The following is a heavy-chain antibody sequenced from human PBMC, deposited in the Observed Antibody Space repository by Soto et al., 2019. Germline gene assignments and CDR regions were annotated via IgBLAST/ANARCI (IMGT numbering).Heavy chain of an antibody. CDR3: ARDMRFQLEPRKGYYGMDV. CDR2: INPNSGGT. V-gene: IGHV1-2*02. Sequence: ASVKVSCKASGYTFTGYYMHWVRQAPGQGLEWMGWINPNSGGTNYAQKFQGRVTMTRDTSISTAYMKLSRLRSDDTAVYYCARDMRFQLEPRKGYYGMDVWGQGTTVTVSS. J-gene: IGHJ6*02. CDR1: GYTFTGYY. D-gene: IGHD1-1*01.